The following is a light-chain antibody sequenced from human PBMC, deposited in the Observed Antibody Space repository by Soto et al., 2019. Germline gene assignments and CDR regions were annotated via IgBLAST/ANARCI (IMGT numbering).Light chain of an antibody. CDR1: QGLVSSDGNTY. Sequence: DVVMTQSPLPLPVILGQPASISCRSSQGLVSSDGNTYLHWLQLRPGQSPRRLIYTVSNRDSGVPDRFSGSGSGTDFTLKISRVEAEDVGVYYCRQGTHWPNTFGQGTKLEIK. V-gene: IGKV2-30*01. CDR3: RQGTHWPNT. J-gene: IGKJ2*01. CDR2: TVS.